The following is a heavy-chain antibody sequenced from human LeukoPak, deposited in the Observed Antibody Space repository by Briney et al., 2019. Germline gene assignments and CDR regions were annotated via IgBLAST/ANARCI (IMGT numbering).Heavy chain of an antibody. CDR2: IYWDDDK. CDR1: GFSLSTSGVG. J-gene: IGHJ3*02. CDR3: AHRRPDSSGYWTHGSFDI. D-gene: IGHD3-22*01. V-gene: IGHV2-5*02. Sequence: SGPTLVNPTQTPTLTCTFSGFSLSTSGVGVGWIRQPPGKALEWLALIYWDDDKRYSPSLKSRLTITKDTSNNLVVLLMTNMDPVDTATCYCAHRRPDSSGYWTHGSFDIWGQGTMVTVSS.